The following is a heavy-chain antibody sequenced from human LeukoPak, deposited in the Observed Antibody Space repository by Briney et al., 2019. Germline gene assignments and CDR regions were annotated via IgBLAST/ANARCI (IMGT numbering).Heavy chain of an antibody. CDR1: GHTFTGYY. D-gene: IGHD3-10*01. CDR3: ARARFGELYIDY. CDR2: INPNSGGT. J-gene: IGHJ4*02. V-gene: IGHV1-2*06. Sequence: ASVKVSCKASGHTFTGYYMHWVRQAPGQGLEWMGRINPNSGGTNYAQKFQGRVTMTRDTSISTAYMELSRLRSDDTAVYCCARARFGELYIDYWGQGTLVTVSS.